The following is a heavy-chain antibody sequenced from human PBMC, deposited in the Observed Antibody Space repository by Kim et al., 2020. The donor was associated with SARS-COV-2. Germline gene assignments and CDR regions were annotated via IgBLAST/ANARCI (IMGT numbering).Heavy chain of an antibody. Sequence: KDYADSVKGRFTVSRDNSNNMLYLQMDSLTLGDTAMYFCVSGHITESHYELWGQGTLVTVSA. CDR3: VSGHITESHYEL. D-gene: IGHD3-3*01. CDR2: K. J-gene: IGHJ4*02. V-gene: IGHV3-30*07.